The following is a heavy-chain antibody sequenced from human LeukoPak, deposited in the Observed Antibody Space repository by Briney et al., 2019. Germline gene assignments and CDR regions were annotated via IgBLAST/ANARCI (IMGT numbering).Heavy chain of an antibody. D-gene: IGHD3-22*01. Sequence: GGSLRLSCAASGFRFSSYSMHWVRQAPGRGLEYVSAISENGGDTYHANSVKGRFSISRDNSKNTLYLQMGSLRAEDMAVYYCARHVVAVGFDYWGQGTLVTVSS. J-gene: IGHJ4*02. CDR2: ISENGGDT. CDR3: ARHVVAVGFDY. CDR1: GFRFSSYS. V-gene: IGHV3-64*01.